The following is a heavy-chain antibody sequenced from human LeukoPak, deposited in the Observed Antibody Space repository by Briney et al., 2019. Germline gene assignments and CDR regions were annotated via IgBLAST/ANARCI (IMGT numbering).Heavy chain of an antibody. V-gene: IGHV4-31*03. CDR3: ARTVGARTFYFDL. Sequence: SETLSLTCTVSGDSVSSGGYYWTWIRQPPGKGLEWIGYIFYRGNSRYNPSLRSRVSISVDTSKNQFSLKVTSVSAADTAMYYCARTVGARTFYFDLWGHGTLVTVSS. J-gene: IGHJ4*01. D-gene: IGHD1-26*01. CDR1: GDSVSSGGYY. CDR2: IFYRGNS.